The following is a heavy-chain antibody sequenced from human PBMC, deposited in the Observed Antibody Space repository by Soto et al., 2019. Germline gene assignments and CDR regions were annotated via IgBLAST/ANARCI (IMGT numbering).Heavy chain of an antibody. CDR2: IYAAGST. Sequence: EVQLVESGGGLVQPGGSLRLSCAASGFTVSGNYMSWVRQAPGQGLEWVSVIYAAGSTYYIDSVNGRFTISRDNSKNTRYLQMNSLRAEYTAVYYCASDIFKTGATGVFDIWGQGTRVTVSS. CDR1: GFTVSGNY. D-gene: IGHD1-1*01. J-gene: IGHJ3*02. V-gene: IGHV3-66*01. CDR3: ASDIFKTGATGVFDI.